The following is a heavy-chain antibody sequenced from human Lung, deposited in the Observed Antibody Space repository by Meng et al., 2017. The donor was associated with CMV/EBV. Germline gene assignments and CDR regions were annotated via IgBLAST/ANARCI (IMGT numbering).Heavy chain of an antibody. CDR3: AREYWGPDY. Sequence: GESLKISCAASGFTFTNYWMTWVRQAPGKGLEWVGNINEAGSAKHYVDSVKGRFTMSRDNAKNSVYLQMNALRADDTAVYFCAREYWGPDYWGQGTLVTVSS. D-gene: IGHD7-27*01. CDR1: GFTFTNYW. J-gene: IGHJ4*02. CDR2: INEAGSAK. V-gene: IGHV3-7*01.